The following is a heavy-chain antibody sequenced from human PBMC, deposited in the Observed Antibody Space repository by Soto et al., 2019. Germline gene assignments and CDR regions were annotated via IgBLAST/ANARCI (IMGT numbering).Heavy chain of an antibody. J-gene: IGHJ6*02. CDR2: IYYSGST. D-gene: IGHD3-22*01. V-gene: IGHV4-31*03. CDR1: GGSISSGGYY. CDR3: ARDYYDSSGYSYHYYGMDV. Sequence: TLSLTCTVSGGSISSGGYYWSWIRQHPGKGLEWIGYIYYSGSTYYNPSLKSRVTISVDTSKNQFSLKLSSVTAADTAVYYCARDYYDSSGYSYHYYGMDVWGQGTTVTVSS.